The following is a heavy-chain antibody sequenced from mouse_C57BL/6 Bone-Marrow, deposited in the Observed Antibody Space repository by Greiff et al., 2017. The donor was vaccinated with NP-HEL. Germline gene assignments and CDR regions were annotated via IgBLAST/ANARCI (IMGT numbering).Heavy chain of an antibody. CDR1: CYAFSSSW. V-gene: IGHV1-82*01. CDR2: IYPGDGDT. CDR3: ARGPFDY. J-gene: IGHJ2*01. Sequence: VQLQQSGPELVKPGAAVKISCKASCYAFSSSWMNWVKQRPGKGLEWIGRIYPGDGDTNYNGKFKGKATLTADKSSSTAYMQLSSLTSEDSAVYFCARGPFDYWGQGTTLTVSS.